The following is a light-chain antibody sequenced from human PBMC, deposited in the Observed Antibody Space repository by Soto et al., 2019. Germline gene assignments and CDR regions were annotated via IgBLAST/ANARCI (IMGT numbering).Light chain of an antibody. V-gene: IGKV3-20*01. Sequence: EIVLTQSPGTLSLSPGEGTTLSCRASQSLSSSYIAWYQQKPGQAPRLLIYGVSIRATGIPDRFSGSGSGTDFTLTISRLEPEDFAVYYWQQYGSSPRTFGQGTKLDIK. CDR2: GVS. CDR3: QQYGSSPRT. J-gene: IGKJ2*01. CDR1: QSLSSSY.